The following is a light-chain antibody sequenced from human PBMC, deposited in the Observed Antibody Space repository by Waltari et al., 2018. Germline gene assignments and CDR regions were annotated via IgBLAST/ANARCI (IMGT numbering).Light chain of an antibody. V-gene: IGLV8-61*01. CDR2: NTN. CDR3: ALYMGNGISL. CDR1: SGSVSTTYY. J-gene: IGLJ7*01. Sequence: TVVTQEPSLSVSPGGTVTLTCDLNSGSVSTTYYPRWYQQTPGQPPRMLIYNTNTRPSGVPDRFSGSILAKKAALTITGTQTDDESDYFCALYMGNGISLFGGGTRLTVL.